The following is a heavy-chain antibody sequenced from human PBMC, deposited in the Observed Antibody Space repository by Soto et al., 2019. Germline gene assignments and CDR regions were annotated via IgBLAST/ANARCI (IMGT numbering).Heavy chain of an antibody. CDR3: ARDPYYYDSSGYENYFDY. CDR2: IWYDGSNK. CDR1: GFTFSSYG. J-gene: IGHJ4*02. D-gene: IGHD3-22*01. Sequence: GGSLRLSCAASGFTFSSYGMRWVRQAPGKGLEWVAVIWYDGSNKYYADSVKGRFTISRDNSKNTLYLQMNSLRAEDTAVYYCARDPYYYDSSGYENYFDYWGQGTLVTVSS. V-gene: IGHV3-33*08.